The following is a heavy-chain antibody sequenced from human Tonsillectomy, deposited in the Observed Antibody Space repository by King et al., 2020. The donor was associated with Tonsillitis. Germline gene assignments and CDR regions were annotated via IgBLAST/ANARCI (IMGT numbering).Heavy chain of an antibody. V-gene: IGHV3-30-3*01. CDR3: AREMDHQWLFGLGLGY. CDR2: ISYDGSNK. D-gene: IGHD6-19*01. CDR1: GFTFSSYA. J-gene: IGHJ4*02. Sequence: VQLVESGGGVVQPGRSLRLSCAASGFTFSSYAMHWVRQAPGKGLEWVAVISYDGSNKYYADSVKGRFTISRDNSKNTLYLQMNSLRAEDTAVYYCAREMDHQWLFGLGLGYWGQGTLVTVSS.